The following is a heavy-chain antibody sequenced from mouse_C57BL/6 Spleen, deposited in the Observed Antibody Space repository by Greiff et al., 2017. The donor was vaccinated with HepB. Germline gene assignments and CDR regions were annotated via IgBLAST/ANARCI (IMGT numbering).Heavy chain of an antibody. CDR2: IYPSDSET. D-gene: IGHD1-1*01. V-gene: IGHV1-61*01. Sequence: QVQLQQPGAELVRPGSSVKLSCKASGYTFTSYWMDWVKQRPGQGLEWIGNIYPSDSETHYNQKFKDKATLTVDKSSSTAYMQRSSLTSEDSAVYYCARYGSSYGFAYWGQGTLVTVSA. J-gene: IGHJ3*01. CDR1: GYTFTSYW. CDR3: ARYGSSYGFAY.